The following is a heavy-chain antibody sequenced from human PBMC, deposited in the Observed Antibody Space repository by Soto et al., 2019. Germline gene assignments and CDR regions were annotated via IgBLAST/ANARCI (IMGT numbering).Heavy chain of an antibody. CDR1: GYSITTGYY. V-gene: IGHV4-38-2*01. D-gene: IGHD3-22*01. CDR3: ARGVNYYDSSGFYPRDY. J-gene: IGHJ4*02. Sequence: SETLSLTCAVSGYSITTGYYWGWVRRPPGKGLEWIGSVYHNGRTSYNPSLESRVTISVDTSKNQFSLRLSSVTAADTAVYYCARGVNYYDSSGFYPRDYWGQGILVTVSS. CDR2: VYHNGRT.